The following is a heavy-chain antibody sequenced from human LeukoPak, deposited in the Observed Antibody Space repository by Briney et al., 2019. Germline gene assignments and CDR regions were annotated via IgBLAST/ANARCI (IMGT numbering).Heavy chain of an antibody. Sequence: GGSLRLSCSASGFDFSIYTMYWVRQAPGKGPEYVSTISGSGNGGSRHYADSVKGRFTISRDDSKSIVYLQMNNLRSEDTAVYYCVKDFGRIRGTPDSWGQGTLVTVSS. V-gene: IGHV3-64D*06. D-gene: IGHD1-26*01. CDR3: VKDFGRIRGTPDS. CDR1: GFDFSIYT. J-gene: IGHJ4*02. CDR2: ISGSGNGGSR.